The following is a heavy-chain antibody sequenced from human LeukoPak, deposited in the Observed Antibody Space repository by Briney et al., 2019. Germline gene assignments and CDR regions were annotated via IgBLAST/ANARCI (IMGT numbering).Heavy chain of an antibody. J-gene: IGHJ4*02. V-gene: IGHV3-30*02. CDR3: AKDTPTTGYHLDS. Sequence: GGSLRLSCTASGFTFGDYAMSWVRQAPGKGLEWVAFIRYDGSDKSYADSVKGRFTISRDNSENTLYLQINSLRVEDTAVYYCAKDTPTTGYHLDSWGQGTLVTVSS. D-gene: IGHD1-1*01. CDR2: IRYDGSDK. CDR1: GFTFGDYA.